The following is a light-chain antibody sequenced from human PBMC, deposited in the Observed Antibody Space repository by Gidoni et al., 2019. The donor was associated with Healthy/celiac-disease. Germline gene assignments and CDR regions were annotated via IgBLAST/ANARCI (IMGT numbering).Light chain of an antibody. V-gene: IGLV1-36*01. CDR2: SDD. CDR3: SAWDDSLNGYV. Sequence: QSVRTQQPSVSEAPRQRVTISCSGSSSNIGNNAVNWYQQLPGKAPKLLIYSDDPLPSGVSARFSGSKSGTSASLAISGLQSEDEADSYCSAWDDSLNGYVFGTGTKVTVL. J-gene: IGLJ1*01. CDR1: SSNIGNNA.